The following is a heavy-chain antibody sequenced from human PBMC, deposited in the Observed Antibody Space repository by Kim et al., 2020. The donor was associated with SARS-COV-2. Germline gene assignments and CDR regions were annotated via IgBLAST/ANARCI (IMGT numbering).Heavy chain of an antibody. Sequence: AQEFQGRCTMTRDTSTSTGYMELSSLRSEDTAVYYCARDHDSSGWYENDYWGQGTLVTVSS. V-gene: IGHV1-46*01. D-gene: IGHD6-19*01. J-gene: IGHJ4*02. CDR3: ARDHDSSGWYENDY.